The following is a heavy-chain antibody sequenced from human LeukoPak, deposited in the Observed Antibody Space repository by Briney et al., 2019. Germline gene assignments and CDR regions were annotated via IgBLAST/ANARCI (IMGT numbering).Heavy chain of an antibody. J-gene: IGHJ4*02. V-gene: IGHV3-23*01. CDR2: ISGSGGRT. D-gene: IGHD3-22*01. Sequence: GGSLRLSCAASGFTFSSYAMSWVRQAPGKGLEWVSAISGSGGRTYYADSVKGRVTMSRDTSTTPLYLQMTSLRADDTAVYYCAKAFMIVVVIPTSLFDYWGPGTLVTVSS. CDR1: GFTFSSYA. CDR3: AKAFMIVVVIPTSLFDY.